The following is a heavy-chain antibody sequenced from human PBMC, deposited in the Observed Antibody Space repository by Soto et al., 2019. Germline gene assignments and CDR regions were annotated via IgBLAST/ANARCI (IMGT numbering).Heavy chain of an antibody. D-gene: IGHD3-9*01. Sequence: QVHLVQSGAEVKKPGASVKVSCKASGYIFTGYHIHWVRQAPGRGLEWMGRINPNSGDTEYAQNCQGRVTMTRDTSFNLVYMEMSGLMSDDTAVYYCARDARGTRGFDEMDIWGQGTTVTVSS. CDR2: INPNSGDT. CDR1: GYIFTGYH. J-gene: IGHJ6*02. V-gene: IGHV1-2*06. CDR3: ARDARGTRGFDEMDI.